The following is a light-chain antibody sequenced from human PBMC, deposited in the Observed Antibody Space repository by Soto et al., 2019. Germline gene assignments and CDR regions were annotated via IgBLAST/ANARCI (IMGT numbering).Light chain of an antibody. V-gene: IGKV3-11*01. CDR2: NAS. CDR3: LQSDRLPVT. Sequence: TLSLSHVAIAAXSCRAIQSVSSYLAWYQQKPGQAPRLLIYNASNRATGIPARFRGSGSGTDFTLNISSLEAEDFGVYYCLQSDRLPVTFGQCTRLEI. CDR1: QSVSSY. J-gene: IGKJ5*01.